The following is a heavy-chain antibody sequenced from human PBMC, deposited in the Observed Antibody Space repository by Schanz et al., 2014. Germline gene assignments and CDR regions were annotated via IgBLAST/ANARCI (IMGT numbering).Heavy chain of an antibody. CDR1: GFTLNNAW. CDR2: IKSKTDGGTR. D-gene: IGHD3-10*01. J-gene: IGHJ4*02. CDR3: TADLWFGAVWGVW. V-gene: IGHV3-15*01. Sequence: EVQLVESGGGLVKPGGSLRLSCATSGFTLNNAWMNWVRQAPGKGLQWVARIKSKTDGGTRDYAAPVKGRFTISTDDSKNTVYLQMNSRQTEDTAVFSCTADLWFGAVWGVWWGQGTLVTVSS.